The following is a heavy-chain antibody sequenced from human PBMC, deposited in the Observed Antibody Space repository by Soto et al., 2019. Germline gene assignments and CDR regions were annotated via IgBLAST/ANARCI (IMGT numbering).Heavy chain of an antibody. V-gene: IGHV1-46*01. J-gene: IGHJ4*02. Sequence: QVQLVQSGAEVKKPGASVKVSCKASGYTFTSYYMHWVRQAPGQGLEWMGIINPSGGSTSYAQKFRGRVTRTRATSTSTVCMELSSLESEDTAVYFCVAGGYPGEFAHRGQGTLVPVSP. CDR2: INPSGGST. CDR1: GYTFTSYY. CDR3: VAGGYPGEFAH. D-gene: IGHD5-12*01.